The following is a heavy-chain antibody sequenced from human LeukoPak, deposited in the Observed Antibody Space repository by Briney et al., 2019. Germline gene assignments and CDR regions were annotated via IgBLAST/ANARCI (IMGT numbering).Heavy chain of an antibody. CDR3: AKLVAEQWASDAFDI. J-gene: IGHJ3*02. CDR1: GFTFSSYG. D-gene: IGHD6-19*01. V-gene: IGHV3-30*18. CDR2: ISYDGSNK. Sequence: GGSLRLSCAASGFTFSSYGMHWVRQAPGKGLEWVAVISYDGSNKYYADSVKGRFTISRDNSKNTLYLQMNSLTAEDTAVYYCAKLVAEQWASDAFDIWGQGTMVTVSS.